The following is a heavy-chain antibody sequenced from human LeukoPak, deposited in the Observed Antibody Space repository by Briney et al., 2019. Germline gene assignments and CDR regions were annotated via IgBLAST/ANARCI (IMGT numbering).Heavy chain of an antibody. D-gene: IGHD2-15*01. V-gene: IGHV3-48*02. CDR2: ISGTGNTI. J-gene: IGHJ4*02. Sequence: GGSLRLSCAASGFTFSSYNMNWVRQTPRKGLEWVSYISGTGNTIYYADSVKGRFTISRDNAKTSLYLQMNSLRDDDTAVYYCARGGRYCSGTTCYSTYWGQGTLVTVSS. CDR1: GFTFSSYN. CDR3: ARGGRYCSGTTCYSTY.